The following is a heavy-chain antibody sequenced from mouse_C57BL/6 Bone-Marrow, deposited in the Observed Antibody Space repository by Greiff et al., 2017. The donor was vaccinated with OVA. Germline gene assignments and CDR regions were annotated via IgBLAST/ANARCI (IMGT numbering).Heavy chain of an antibody. Sequence: EVKLVESGPGLVKPSQSLSLTCSVTGYSITSGYYWNWIRQFPGNKLEWMGYISYDGSNNYNPSLKNRISITRDTTKNQFFLKLNSVTTEDTATYYCARGSYSSNYPYYFDYWGQGTTLTVSS. D-gene: IGHD2-5*01. V-gene: IGHV3-6*01. CDR2: ISYDGSN. J-gene: IGHJ2*01. CDR1: GYSITSGYY. CDR3: ARGSYSSNYPYYFDY.